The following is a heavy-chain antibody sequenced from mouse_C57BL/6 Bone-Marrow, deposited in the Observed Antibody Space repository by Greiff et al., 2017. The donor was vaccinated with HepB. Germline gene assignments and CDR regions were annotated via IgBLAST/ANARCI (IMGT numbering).Heavy chain of an antibody. Sequence: VKLVESGGGLVQPGGSLSLSCAVSGFTFTDYYLSWVRQPPGKALEWLGFIRNKANGYTTAYSASVKGRFTISRDNSQSILYLQMDALRAEDSATNYCASPFYYDYAMDYWGQGTSVTVSS. CDR3: ASPFYYDYAMDY. V-gene: IGHV7-3*01. CDR1: GFTFTDYY. CDR2: IRNKANGYTT. J-gene: IGHJ4*01. D-gene: IGHD2-4*01.